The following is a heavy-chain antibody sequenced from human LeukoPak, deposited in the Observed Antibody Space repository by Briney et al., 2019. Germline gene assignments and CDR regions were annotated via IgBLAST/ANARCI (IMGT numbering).Heavy chain of an antibody. CDR3: ARAVVGYSGYDYMFYFDY. Sequence: PSETLSLTCTVSGGSISSYYWSWIRQPPRKGLEWIGYIYYSGSTNYNPSLKSRVRTSVDTSKKQFSLKLSSVTAADTAVYYCARAVVGYSGYDYMFYFDYWGQGTLVTVSS. CDR1: GGSISSYY. V-gene: IGHV4-59*12. D-gene: IGHD5-12*01. CDR2: IYYSGST. J-gene: IGHJ4*02.